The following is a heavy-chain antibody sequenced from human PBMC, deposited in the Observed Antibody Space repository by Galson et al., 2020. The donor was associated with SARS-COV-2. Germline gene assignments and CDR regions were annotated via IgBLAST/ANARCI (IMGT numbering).Heavy chain of an antibody. CDR2: IYYSGST. D-gene: IGHD6-13*01. Sequence: ASETLSLTCTVSGGSISSGGYYWSWIHQHPGKGLEWIGYIYYSGSTYYNPSLKSRVTISVDTSKNQFSLKLSSVTAADTAVYYCARGRDSIAAAGYFDYWGQGTLVTVSS. J-gene: IGHJ4*02. V-gene: IGHV4-31*03. CDR1: GGSISSGGYY. CDR3: ARGRDSIAAAGYFDY.